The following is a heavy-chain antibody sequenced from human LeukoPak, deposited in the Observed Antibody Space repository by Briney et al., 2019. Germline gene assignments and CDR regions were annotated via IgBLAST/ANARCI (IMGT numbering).Heavy chain of an antibody. D-gene: IGHD2-8*01. Sequence: ASVKVSCKASGYTFTSYGISWVRQAPGQGPEWMGWISAYSTYNGNTNYAQKFQGRVTMTTDTSTSTAYMELRSLRSEDTAVYYCAETHGVPWGQGTLVTVSS. V-gene: IGHV1-18*01. CDR2: ISAYSTYNGNT. CDR1: GYTFTSYG. J-gene: IGHJ4*02. CDR3: AETHGVP.